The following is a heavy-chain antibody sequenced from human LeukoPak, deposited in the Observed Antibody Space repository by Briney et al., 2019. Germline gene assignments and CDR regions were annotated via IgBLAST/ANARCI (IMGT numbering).Heavy chain of an antibody. Sequence: PSETLSLTCTVSGGSVSSYFWSWIRRPPGKGLEWIGYIDDSGNTNYNPSLKSRVTISVDTSKNQFSLKLSSVTAADTAVYYCASYSSGWDTFDYWGQGTLVTVSS. CDR2: IDDSGNT. CDR3: ASYSSGWDTFDY. J-gene: IGHJ4*02. D-gene: IGHD6-19*01. V-gene: IGHV4-59*02. CDR1: GGSVSSYF.